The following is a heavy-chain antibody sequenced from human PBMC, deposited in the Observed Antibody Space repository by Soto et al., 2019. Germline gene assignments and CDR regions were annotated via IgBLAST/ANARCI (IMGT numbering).Heavy chain of an antibody. D-gene: IGHD3-10*01. CDR2: ISYDGSNK. J-gene: IGHJ4*02. V-gene: IGHV3-30*18. Sequence: QVQLVESGGGVVQPGRSLRLSCAASGFTFSTYGMHWVRQAPGKGLEWVAVISYDGSNKYYADSVKGRFTISRENSKNTLYLQMSSLRAEDTAVYYCAKGFSDSVIDYWGQGTLVTVSS. CDR1: GFTFSTYG. CDR3: AKGFSDSVIDY.